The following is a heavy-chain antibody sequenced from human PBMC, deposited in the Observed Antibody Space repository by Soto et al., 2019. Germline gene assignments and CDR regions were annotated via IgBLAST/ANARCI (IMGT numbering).Heavy chain of an antibody. CDR1: GFTVSSKY. D-gene: IGHD2-15*01. Sequence: GGSLRLSCAASGFTVSSKYMNWVRQAPGKGLEWVSIIWSAGLTYYADSVRGRFTISRDISKNILFLQMNNLRAEDSAIYYCARELPPDLWGQGTLVTVSS. J-gene: IGHJ5*02. CDR2: IWSAGLT. V-gene: IGHV3-53*01. CDR3: ARELPPDL.